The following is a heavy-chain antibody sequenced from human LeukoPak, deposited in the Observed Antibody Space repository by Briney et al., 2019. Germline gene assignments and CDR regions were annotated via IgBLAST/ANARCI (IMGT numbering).Heavy chain of an antibody. D-gene: IGHD3-3*01. J-gene: IGHJ3*02. CDR2: IYYSGST. V-gene: IGHV4-30-4*07. CDR3: ARGARDFWSGYLDAFDI. Sequence: SETLSLTCAVSGGSISSGGYSWSWIRQPPGKGLEWIGYIYYSGSTYYNPSLKSRVTISVDTSKNQFSLKLSSVTAADTAVYYCARGARDFWSGYLDAFDIWGQGTMVTVSS. CDR1: GGSISSGGYS.